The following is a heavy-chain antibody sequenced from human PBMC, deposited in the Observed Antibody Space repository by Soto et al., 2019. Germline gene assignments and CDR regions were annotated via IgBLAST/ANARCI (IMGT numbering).Heavy chain of an antibody. CDR1: GFSFIDPY. CDR2: ISPRSNYR. CDR3: VRGGGGGQFDS. D-gene: IGHD2-21*01. J-gene: IGHJ4*02. Sequence: QIQLVESGEGLAKPGGSRRLSVPAFGFSFIDPYMSWIGQPPGKGLEWLSYISPRSNYREYADSVKGRHTISRDNAKKSLFLQMNSLRAEDTGVYYCVRGGGGGQFDSWGQGTLVTVSS. V-gene: IGHV3-11*05.